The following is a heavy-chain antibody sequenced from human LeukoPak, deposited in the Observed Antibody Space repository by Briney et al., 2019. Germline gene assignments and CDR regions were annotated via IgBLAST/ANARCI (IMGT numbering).Heavy chain of an antibody. CDR3: AKDKEYSNGWYDY. V-gene: IGHV3-9*01. J-gene: IGHJ4*02. Sequence: GGSLRLSCAASGFTFDDYAMHWVRQAPGKGLEWVSGISWNSGSIGYADSVKGRFTISRDNVKNSLYLQMNSLRAEDTALYYCAKDKEYSNGWYDYWGQGTRVTVSS. CDR1: GFTFDDYA. D-gene: IGHD6-19*01. CDR2: ISWNSGSI.